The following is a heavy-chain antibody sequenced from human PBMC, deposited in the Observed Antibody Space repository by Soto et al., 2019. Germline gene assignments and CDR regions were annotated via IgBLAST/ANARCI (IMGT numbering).Heavy chain of an antibody. CDR1: GGTFSSYA. CDR3: ARGINTLGYYYYGMDV. D-gene: IGHD2-2*02. V-gene: IGHV1-69*13. Sequence: SVKVSCKASGGTFSSYAISWVRQAPGQGLEWMGGIIPIFGTANYAQKFQGRVTITADESTSTAYMELSSLRSEDTAVYYCARGINTLGYYYYGMDVWGQGTTVTVSS. CDR2: IIPIFGTA. J-gene: IGHJ6*02.